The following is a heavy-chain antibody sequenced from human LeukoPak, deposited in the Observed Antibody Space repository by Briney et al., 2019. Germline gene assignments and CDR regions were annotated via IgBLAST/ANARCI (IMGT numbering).Heavy chain of an antibody. CDR3: ARAVEGGYSSSSWGYYYYMDV. CDR1: GGSISGYY. Sequence: SETLSLTCTVPGGSISGYYWSWIRQPAGKGLEWIGRIYTSGSTNYNPSLKSRVTMSVDTSKNQFSLKLSSVTAADTAVYYCARAVEGGYSSSSWGYYYYMDVWGKGTTVTVSS. J-gene: IGHJ6*03. V-gene: IGHV4-4*07. D-gene: IGHD6-6*01. CDR2: IYTSGST.